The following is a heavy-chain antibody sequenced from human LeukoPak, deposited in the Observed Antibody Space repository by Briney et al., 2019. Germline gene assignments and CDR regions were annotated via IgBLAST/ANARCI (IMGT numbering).Heavy chain of an antibody. CDR1: LGSTSSSTYY. V-gene: IGHV4-39*01. CDR2: IDDSGGT. J-gene: IGHJ3*02. Sequence: SEALSHTRTVSLGSTSSSTYYWDWIRHPPGGGLEWIRNIDDSGGTHYNPSLMGRVAISEDTSKNQFSLKLNSVTAAGTAVYYCATYRRSGSGGSENAFEIWGQGTMVTVSS. CDR3: ATYRRSGSGGSENAFEI. D-gene: IGHD5-12*01.